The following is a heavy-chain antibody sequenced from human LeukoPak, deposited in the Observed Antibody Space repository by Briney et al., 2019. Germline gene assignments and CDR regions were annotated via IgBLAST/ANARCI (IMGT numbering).Heavy chain of an antibody. CDR2: ITNSGSST. CDR1: GFSFSNYA. J-gene: IGHJ4*02. Sequence: PGGSLRLSCAASGFSFSNYAMSWVRQAPGKGLEWVSAITNSGSSTYHADSVKGRFTISRDNSKNTLFLQMNSLRVEDTAVYYCVKGSSSSRPYYFDYWGQGTLVTVSS. V-gene: IGHV3-23*01. CDR3: VKGSSSSRPYYFDY. D-gene: IGHD6-6*01.